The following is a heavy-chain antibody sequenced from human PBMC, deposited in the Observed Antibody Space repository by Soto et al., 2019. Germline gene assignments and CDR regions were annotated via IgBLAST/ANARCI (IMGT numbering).Heavy chain of an antibody. V-gene: IGHV3-74*01. CDR3: ARDVNAEPFDF. Sequence: EVQLVESGGGLVQPGGSLRLSCAGSGFTFSRYWMHWVRQVPGKGLVWVSNIVSDGSRTTYADSVKGRFTISRDNAKNTLYLQMDSLRVEDTAIYYCARDVNAEPFDFWGQGTLVTVSS. J-gene: IGHJ4*02. CDR1: GFTFSRYW. CDR2: IVSDGSRT.